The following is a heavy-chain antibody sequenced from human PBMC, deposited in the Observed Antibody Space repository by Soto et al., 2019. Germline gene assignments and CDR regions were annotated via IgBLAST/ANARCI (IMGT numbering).Heavy chain of an antibody. CDR3: ARASSSPSEADY. CDR2: IYDSESA. CDR1: GESISSGGYY. Sequence: PSETLSLTCNVSGESISSGGYYWSWIRHHPGKGLEWIGYIYDSESAYYNPSLKSRVTISMDTSKNHFAMRLSSVTAADTAVYYCARASSSPSEADYWGQGTLVTVSS. J-gene: IGHJ4*02. D-gene: IGHD6-6*01. V-gene: IGHV4-31*03.